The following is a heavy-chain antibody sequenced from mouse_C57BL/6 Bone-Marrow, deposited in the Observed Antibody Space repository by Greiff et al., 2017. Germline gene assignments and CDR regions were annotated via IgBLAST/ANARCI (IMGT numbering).Heavy chain of an antibody. CDR3: AYYDGSSYNYDMDY. Sequence: QVQLQQSGPELVKPGASVKISCKASGYAFSSSWMNWVKQRPGKGLEWIGRIYPGDGDTNYNGKFKGKATLTADKSSSTAYMQLSSLTSEDSAVYFCAYYDGSSYNYDMDYWGQGTSVTVSS. CDR1: GYAFSSSW. J-gene: IGHJ4*01. CDR2: IYPGDGDT. D-gene: IGHD1-1*01. V-gene: IGHV1-82*01.